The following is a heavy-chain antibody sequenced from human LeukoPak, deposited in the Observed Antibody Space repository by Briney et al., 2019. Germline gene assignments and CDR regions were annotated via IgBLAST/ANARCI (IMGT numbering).Heavy chain of an antibody. D-gene: IGHD3-10*01. Sequence: ASVKVSCKASGYTFTNYGFNWVRQAPGQGLEWMGWISAYSGHRNYAQKFQGRVTMTTETSTSTTYMELRSLRFDDTALYYCARSTYGSGSDLAFDIWGQGTMVTVSS. CDR1: GYTFTNYG. J-gene: IGHJ3*02. CDR2: ISAYSGHR. V-gene: IGHV1-18*01. CDR3: ARSTYGSGSDLAFDI.